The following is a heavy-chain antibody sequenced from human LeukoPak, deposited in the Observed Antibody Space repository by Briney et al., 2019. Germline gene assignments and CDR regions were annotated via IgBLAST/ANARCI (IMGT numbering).Heavy chain of an antibody. CDR1: GFTVSINY. D-gene: IGHD6-6*01. Sequence: GGSLRLSCAASGFTVSINYMSWVRQAPGKGLEWVSVIYSGGSTYYADSVKGRFTISRDNSKNTLYLQMNSLRAEDTAVYYCAVDSSSDAFDIWGQGTMVTVSS. J-gene: IGHJ3*02. V-gene: IGHV3-53*01. CDR2: IYSGGST. CDR3: AVDSSSDAFDI.